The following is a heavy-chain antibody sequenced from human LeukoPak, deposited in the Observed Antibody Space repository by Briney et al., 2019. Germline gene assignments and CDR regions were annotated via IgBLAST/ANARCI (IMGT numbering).Heavy chain of an antibody. V-gene: IGHV1-69*13. Sequence: SVKVSCKASGGTFSSYAISWVRQAPGQGLEWMGGIIPIFGTANYAQKFQGRVTITADESTSTAYMELRSLRSDDTAVYYCARSSSTWDGTKYFHHWGQGTLVTVSS. J-gene: IGHJ1*01. D-gene: IGHD6-13*01. CDR3: ARSSSTWDGTKYFHH. CDR1: GGTFSSYA. CDR2: IIPIFGTA.